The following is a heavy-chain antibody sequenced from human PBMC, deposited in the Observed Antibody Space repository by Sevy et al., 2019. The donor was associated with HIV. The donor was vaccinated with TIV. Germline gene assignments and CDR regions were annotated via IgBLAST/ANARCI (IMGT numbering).Heavy chain of an antibody. V-gene: IGHV3-30*18. J-gene: IGHJ4*02. CDR2: ISYDGNNQ. Sequence: GGSLRLSCAASGFTFSNYGMHWVRQAPGKGLDWVAVISYDGNNQYYADSVKGRFTISSTNSKKTLFLQMNSLRAEDTAVYYCAKDPPRQGYDPDYWGQGTLVTVSS. CDR1: GFTFSNYG. D-gene: IGHD5-12*01. CDR3: AKDPPRQGYDPDY.